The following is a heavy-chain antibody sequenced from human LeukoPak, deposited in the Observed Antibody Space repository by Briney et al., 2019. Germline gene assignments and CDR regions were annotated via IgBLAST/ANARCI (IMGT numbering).Heavy chain of an antibody. CDR2: IKEDGSER. V-gene: IGHV3-7*03. CDR1: GFTFSSYW. CDR3: AKDKEGATYYYYGMDV. Sequence: PGGSLRLSCAASGFTFSSYWMSWVRQAPGKGLEWVASIKEDGSERQYVDSVKGRFSISRDNTKGSLFLQLNSLRAEDTALYYCAKDKEGATYYYYGMDVWGQGTTVTVSS. D-gene: IGHD1-26*01. J-gene: IGHJ6*02.